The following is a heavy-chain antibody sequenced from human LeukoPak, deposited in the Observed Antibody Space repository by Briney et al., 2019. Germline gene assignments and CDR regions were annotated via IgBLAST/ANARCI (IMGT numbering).Heavy chain of an antibody. D-gene: IGHD3-3*01. Sequence: PGGSLRLSCAASGFTFRSYSMNWVRQGPGKGLEWVSYISSSSSSTIYYADSVKGRFTISRDNSKNTLYLQMNSLRAEDTAVYYCARDQQSVGVTRSAFDIWGQGTMVTVSS. CDR1: GFTFRSYS. CDR2: ISSSSSSTI. CDR3: ARDQQSVGVTRSAFDI. V-gene: IGHV3-48*01. J-gene: IGHJ3*02.